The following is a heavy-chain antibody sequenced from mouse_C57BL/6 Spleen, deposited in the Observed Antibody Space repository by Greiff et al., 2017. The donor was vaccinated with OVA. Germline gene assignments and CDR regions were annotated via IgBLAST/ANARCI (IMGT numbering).Heavy chain of an antibody. V-gene: IGHV14-4*01. J-gene: IGHJ1*03. D-gene: IGHD2-1*01. Sequence: EVHLVESGAELVRPGASVKLSCTASGFNIKDDYMHWVKQRPEQGLEWIGWIDPENGDTEYASKFQGKATITADTSSNTAYLQLSSLTSEDTAVYYCTTDGNHWYFDVWGTGTTVTVSS. CDR2: IDPENGDT. CDR1: GFNIKDDY. CDR3: TTDGNHWYFDV.